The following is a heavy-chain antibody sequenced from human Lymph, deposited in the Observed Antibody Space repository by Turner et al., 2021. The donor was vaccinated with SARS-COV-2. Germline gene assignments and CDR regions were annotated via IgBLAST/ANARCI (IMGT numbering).Heavy chain of an antibody. CDR3: AKVRSIFGAVIGGMDV. Sequence: QVQLVESGGGVVQPGRSLRLSCEASEFTFSSYAMHWVRQAPGKGLEWVTVISYDGSNKYYADSVKGRFTISRDNSKNTLYLQMNSLRAEDTAVYYCAKVRSIFGAVIGGMDVWGQGTTVTVSS. CDR1: EFTFSSYA. J-gene: IGHJ6*02. D-gene: IGHD3-3*01. CDR2: ISYDGSNK. V-gene: IGHV3-30*18.